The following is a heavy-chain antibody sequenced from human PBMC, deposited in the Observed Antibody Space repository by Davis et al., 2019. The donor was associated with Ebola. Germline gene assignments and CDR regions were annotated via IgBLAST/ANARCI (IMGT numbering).Heavy chain of an antibody. D-gene: IGHD1-1*01. CDR3: ARSIQLWTPPPFDS. V-gene: IGHV5-51*01. CDR1: GNSFTSHW. J-gene: IGHJ4*02. CDR2: IYTGDSDT. Sequence: GESLKISCKDSGNSFTSHWIGWVRQMPGKGLEWMGIIYTGDSDTRYSPSFQGQVTISADKSINTAYLQWSSLKASDTAIYYCARSIQLWTPPPFDSWGQGTLVTVSS.